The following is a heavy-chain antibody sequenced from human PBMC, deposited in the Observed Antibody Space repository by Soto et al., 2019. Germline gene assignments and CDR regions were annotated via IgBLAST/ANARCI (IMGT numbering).Heavy chain of an antibody. J-gene: IGHJ4*02. CDR2: ITATGDRT. D-gene: IGHD3-22*01. Sequence: GGSLRLSCADSGFRFSSYSMSWVRQTPGKGLEWVAAITATGDRTYYADSVTGRFTISRDNSKKTHYLQMTSLRAEGTAMYYCATMNGYFEYWGQGTPVTVSS. V-gene: IGHV3-23*01. CDR1: GFRFSSYS. CDR3: ATMNGYFEY.